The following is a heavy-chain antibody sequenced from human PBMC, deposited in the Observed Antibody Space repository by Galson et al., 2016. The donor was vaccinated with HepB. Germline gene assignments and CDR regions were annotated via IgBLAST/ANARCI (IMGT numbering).Heavy chain of an antibody. CDR1: GFTFSTYS. V-gene: IGHV3-23*01. CDR2: VRHSSDST. J-gene: IGHJ4*02. CDR3: VRERGAQSEFDY. D-gene: IGHD5-24*01. Sequence: SLRLSCAASGFTFSTYSMGWVRQAPGMGLQWVAAVRHSSDSTEYKNSVKGRFTISRDRSKNTMYLQMNSLRAEDTAIYYCVRERGAQSEFDYWGQGAQVTVSS.